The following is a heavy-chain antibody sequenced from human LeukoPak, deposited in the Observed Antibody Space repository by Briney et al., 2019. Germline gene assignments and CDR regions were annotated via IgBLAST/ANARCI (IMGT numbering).Heavy chain of an antibody. CDR2: ISSSGSTI. CDR3: ARDRLRPYFDY. D-gene: IGHD5-12*01. CDR1: GFTFSDYY. V-gene: IGHV3-11*01. Sequence: GGSLRLSCAASGFTFSDYYMSWIRQAPGKGLEWVSYISSSGSTIYYADSVKGRFTISRDNAKSSLYLQMNSLRAEDTAVYYCARDRLRPYFDYWGQGTLVTVSS. J-gene: IGHJ4*02.